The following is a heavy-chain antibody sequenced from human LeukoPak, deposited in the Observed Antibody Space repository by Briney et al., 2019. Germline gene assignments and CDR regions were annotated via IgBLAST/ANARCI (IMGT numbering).Heavy chain of an antibody. J-gene: IGHJ4*02. Sequence: PSETLSLTCAVYGGSFSGYYWSWIRQPPGKGLEWIGEINHSGSTNYNPSLKSRVTISVDTSKNQFSLKLSSVTAADTAVYYCARGSPGDGSVSYYPYYFDYWGQGTLVTVSS. CDR2: INHSGST. V-gene: IGHV4-34*01. D-gene: IGHD3-10*01. CDR1: GGSFSGYY. CDR3: ARGSPGDGSVSYYPYYFDY.